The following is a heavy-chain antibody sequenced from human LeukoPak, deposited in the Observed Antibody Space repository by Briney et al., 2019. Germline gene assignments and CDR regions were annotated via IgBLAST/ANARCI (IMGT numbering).Heavy chain of an antibody. CDR3: ARRARGRSYYDYVWGSYRPYYFDY. V-gene: IGHV4-34*01. Sequence: PSETLSLTCAVYGGSFSGYYWSWIRQPPGKGLEWIGEINHSGSTNYNPSLKSRVTISVDTSKNQFSLKLSSVTAADTAVYYCARRARGRSYYDYVWGSYRPYYFDYWGQGTLVTVSS. CDR2: INHSGST. CDR1: GGSFSGYY. J-gene: IGHJ4*02. D-gene: IGHD3-16*02.